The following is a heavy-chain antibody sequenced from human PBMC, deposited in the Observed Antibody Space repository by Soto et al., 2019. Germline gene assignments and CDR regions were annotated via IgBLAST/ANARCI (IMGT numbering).Heavy chain of an antibody. V-gene: IGHV3-11*01. CDR3: ARAPPGPYVSFDY. J-gene: IGHJ4*02. Sequence: GGSLRLSCAASGFTFSDHYMSWIRQAPGKGLEWVSYITGSATTMYYADSVKGRFTISRDNAKNSLYLHMNTLRAEDTAVYYCARAPPGPYVSFDYWGQGTLVTVSS. CDR1: GFTFSDHY. D-gene: IGHD3-16*01. CDR2: ITGSATTM.